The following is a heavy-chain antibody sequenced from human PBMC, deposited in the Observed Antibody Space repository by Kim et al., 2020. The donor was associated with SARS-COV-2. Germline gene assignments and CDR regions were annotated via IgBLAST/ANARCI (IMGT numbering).Heavy chain of an antibody. CDR3: ARESSSSSGFDD. J-gene: IGHJ4*02. V-gene: IGHV3-11*01. D-gene: IGHD6-6*01. Sequence: YYADSVKSLFHISKNKAKNSLFLQMSGLRVEDTAVYCCARESSSSSGFDDWGQGTLVTVSS.